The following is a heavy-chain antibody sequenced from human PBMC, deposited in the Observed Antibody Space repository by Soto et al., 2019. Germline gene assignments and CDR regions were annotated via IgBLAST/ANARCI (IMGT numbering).Heavy chain of an antibody. J-gene: IGHJ6*02. CDR2: IYYSGST. D-gene: IGHD6-13*01. V-gene: IGHV4-59*08. Sequence: LSLTCTVSGGSISSYYWSWIRQPPGKGLEWIGYIYYSGSTNYNPSLKSRVTISVDTSKNQFSLKLSSVTAADTAVYYCARQIAAAGFGGYYYGMDVWGQGTTVTVSS. CDR3: ARQIAAAGFGGYYYGMDV. CDR1: GGSISSYY.